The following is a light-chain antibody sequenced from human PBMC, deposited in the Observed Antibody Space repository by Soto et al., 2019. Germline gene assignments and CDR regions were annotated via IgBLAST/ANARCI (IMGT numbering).Light chain of an antibody. CDR2: KVS. V-gene: IGKV2-30*01. Sequence: DVVMTQSPLSLPVTLGQPASISCRSSDGIAYFSWFQQRPGRSPRRLIYKVSNRDSGVPARFSGSGSGTDFALKISRVEAEDVGVYYCMQGTHWPITFGQGTRLEIK. CDR1: DGIAY. CDR3: MQGTHWPIT. J-gene: IGKJ5*01.